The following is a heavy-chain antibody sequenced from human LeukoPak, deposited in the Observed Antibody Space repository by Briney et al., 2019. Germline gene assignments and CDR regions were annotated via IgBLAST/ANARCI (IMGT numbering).Heavy chain of an antibody. D-gene: IGHD1-26*01. Sequence: SETLSLTCTVSGGSISSYYWSWIRQPPGKGLEWIGYIYTSGSTNYNPSLKSRVTISVDTSKNPFSLKLSSVTAADTAVYYCARLGINWFDPWGQGTLVTVSS. CDR3: ARLGINWFDP. CDR2: IYTSGST. J-gene: IGHJ5*02. V-gene: IGHV4-4*09. CDR1: GGSISSYY.